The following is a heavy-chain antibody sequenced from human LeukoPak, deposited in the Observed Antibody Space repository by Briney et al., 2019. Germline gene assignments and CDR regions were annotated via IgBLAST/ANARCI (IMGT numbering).Heavy chain of an antibody. V-gene: IGHV5-51*01. J-gene: IGHJ4*02. CDR1: GYSFTSYW. D-gene: IGHD5-18*01. CDR3: ARQTAMGRSGDY. CDR2: IDPSDSET. Sequence: GESLKISCKASGYSFTSYWIGWVRQMPGKGLEWMGIIDPSDSETRYTPSFQGQVTISVDKSLTTADLRWNSLKTSDTAMYYCARQTAMGRSGDYWGQGTLVTVSS.